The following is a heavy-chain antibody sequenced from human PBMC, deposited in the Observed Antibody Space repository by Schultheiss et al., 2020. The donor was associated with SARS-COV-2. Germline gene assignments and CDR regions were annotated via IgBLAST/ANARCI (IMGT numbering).Heavy chain of an antibody. Sequence: ASVKVSCKASGYTFTTYGISWVRQATGQGLEWMGWMNPNSGNTGYAQKFQGRVTMTTDTSTSTAYMELRSLRSDDTAVYYCARDHGGYDYFDYWGQGTLVTVSS. D-gene: IGHD5-12*01. CDR1: GYTFTTYG. V-gene: IGHV1-18*01. J-gene: IGHJ4*02. CDR3: ARDHGGYDYFDY. CDR2: MNPNSGNT.